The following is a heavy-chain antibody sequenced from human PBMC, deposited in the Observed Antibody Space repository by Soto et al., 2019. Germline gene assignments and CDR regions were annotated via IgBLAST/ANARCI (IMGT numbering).Heavy chain of an antibody. CDR1: GGPISGSTYY. V-gene: IGHV4-39*01. J-gene: IGHJ3*02. D-gene: IGHD3-22*01. Sequence: SETLSLTCTVSGGPISGSTYYWGWFRQPPGKGLEWIGSISSSGSTNYNPSLKSRVTIFVDTSKTRFSLRLSSVTAADTAVYYCATSYDITGRDAFDIWGPGTMVT. CDR2: ISSSGST. CDR3: ATSYDITGRDAFDI.